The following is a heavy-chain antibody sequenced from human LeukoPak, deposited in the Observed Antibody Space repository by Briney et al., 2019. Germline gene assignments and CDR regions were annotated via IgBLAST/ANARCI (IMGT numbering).Heavy chain of an antibody. CDR2: INTNTGNP. CDR3: ATQSAAGEGVYFDY. V-gene: IGHV7-4-1*02. D-gene: IGHD6-13*01. J-gene: IGHJ4*02. CDR1: GYTFTSYA. Sequence: VASVKVSCKASGYTFTSYAMNWVRQAPGQGLEWMGWINTNTGNPTYAQGLTGRFVFSLDTSVSTAYLQISSLKAEDTAVYYCATQSAAGEGVYFDYWGQGTLVTVSS.